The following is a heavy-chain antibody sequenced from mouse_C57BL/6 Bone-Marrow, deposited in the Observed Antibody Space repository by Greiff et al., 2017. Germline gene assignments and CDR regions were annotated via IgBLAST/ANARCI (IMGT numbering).Heavy chain of an antibody. CDR2: IWSGGST. J-gene: IGHJ3*01. CDR1: GFSLTSYG. V-gene: IGHV2-2*01. Sequence: QVHVKQSGPGLVQPSQRLSITCTVSGFSLTSYGVHWVRQSPGKGLEWLGVIWSGGSTDYNAAFISRLSISKDNSKSQVFFKMNSLQADDTAIYYCARAYYSNPEGFAYWGQGTLVTVSA. D-gene: IGHD2-5*01. CDR3: ARAYYSNPEGFAY.